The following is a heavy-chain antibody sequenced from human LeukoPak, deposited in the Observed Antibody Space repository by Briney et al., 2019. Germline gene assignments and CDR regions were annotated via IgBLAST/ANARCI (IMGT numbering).Heavy chain of an antibody. D-gene: IGHD4-23*01. CDR2: ISSGGSTI. CDR3: ARAWTRGNSDAFDI. V-gene: IGHV3-48*03. CDR1: GFTFSSYE. Sequence: PGGSLRLSCAASGFTFSSYEMNWVRQAPGKGLEWVSYISSGGSTIYYPDSVKGRFTISRDNAKNSLYLQMNSLRAEDTAVYFCARAWTRGNSDAFDIWGQGTMVTVSS. J-gene: IGHJ3*02.